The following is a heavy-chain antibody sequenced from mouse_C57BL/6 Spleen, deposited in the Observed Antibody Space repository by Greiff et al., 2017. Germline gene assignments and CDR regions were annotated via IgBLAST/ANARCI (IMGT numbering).Heavy chain of an antibody. J-gene: IGHJ1*03. Sequence: EVQLQQSGPELVKPGASVKISCKASGYTFTDYYMNWVKQSHGKSLEWIGDINPNNGGTSYNQKFKGKATLTVDKSSSTAYMELRSLTSEDSAVYYCARKNYYGSSYDFDVWGTGTTVTVSS. CDR2: INPNNGGT. CDR3: ARKNYYGSSYDFDV. CDR1: GYTFTDYY. D-gene: IGHD1-1*01. V-gene: IGHV1-26*01.